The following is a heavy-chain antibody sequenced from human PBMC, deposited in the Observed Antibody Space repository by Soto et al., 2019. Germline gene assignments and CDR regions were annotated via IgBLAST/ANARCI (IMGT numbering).Heavy chain of an antibody. CDR3: ASVSGPYGMDV. CDR2: IIPILGIA. D-gene: IGHD7-27*01. Sequence: QVQLVQSGAEVKKPGSSVKVSCKASGGTFSSYTISWVRQAPGQGLEWMGRIIPILGIANYAQKFQGRVTITADKSTSTAYMELSSLRSEDTAVYYGASVSGPYGMDVWGQGTTVTVSS. V-gene: IGHV1-69*02. CDR1: GGTFSSYT. J-gene: IGHJ6*02.